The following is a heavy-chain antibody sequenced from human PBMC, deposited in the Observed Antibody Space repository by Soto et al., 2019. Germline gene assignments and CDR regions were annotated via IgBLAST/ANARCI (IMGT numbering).Heavy chain of an antibody. CDR1: GFSFSDYS. V-gene: IGHV3-23*01. CDR3: AREARYYRGVYHYEGIDY. Sequence: EVQLLQSGGGLAQPGGSLTLSCAASGFSFSDYSMNWVRRAPGKGLEWVSAFSAGGDYRHYADSVKGRFTISRDNSKNTLFLQMNSLRAEDTARYYCAREARYYRGVYHYEGIDYWGQGNLVTVSS. J-gene: IGHJ4*02. CDR2: FSAGGDYR. D-gene: IGHD3-22*01.